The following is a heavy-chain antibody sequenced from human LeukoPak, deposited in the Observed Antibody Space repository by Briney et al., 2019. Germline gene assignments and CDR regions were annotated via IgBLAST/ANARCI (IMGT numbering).Heavy chain of an antibody. J-gene: IGHJ4*02. D-gene: IGHD1-1*01. CDR3: ATGGMYNWNDPIFDY. CDR1: GYTLTELS. V-gene: IGHV1-24*01. Sequence: ASVNVSCKVSGYTLTELSMHWVRQAPGKGPEWMGGFDPEDGETIYAQKFQGRVTMTEDTSTDTAYMELSSLRSEDTAVYYCATGGMYNWNDPIFDYWGQGTLVTVSS. CDR2: FDPEDGET.